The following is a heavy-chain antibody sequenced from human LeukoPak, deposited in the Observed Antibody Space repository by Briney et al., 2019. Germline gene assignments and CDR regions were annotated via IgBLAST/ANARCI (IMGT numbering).Heavy chain of an antibody. Sequence: SETLSLTCTVSGASSSSYYWSWIRQPAGKGLEWIGRIHTSWTTYYNPSLKSRVTMSVDTSRNQFSLRLTSVTAADTAVYYCARGDYYDGGGRNWFDPWGQGTLVTVSS. CDR2: IHTSWTT. V-gene: IGHV4-4*07. D-gene: IGHD3-16*01. CDR1: GASSSSYY. J-gene: IGHJ5*02. CDR3: ARGDYYDGGGRNWFDP.